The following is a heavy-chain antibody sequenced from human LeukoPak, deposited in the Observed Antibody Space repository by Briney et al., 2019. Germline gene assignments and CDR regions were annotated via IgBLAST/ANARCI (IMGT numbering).Heavy chain of an antibody. J-gene: IGHJ4*02. V-gene: IGHV1-18*01. CDR2: ISPYNGNT. CDR1: GYTFIDYG. D-gene: IGHD5-18*01. Sequence: GASVKVSCKTSGYTFIDYGISWVRQAPGQGLEWMGWISPYNGNTNSAQMVQGRLTMTTDTSTSTAYLELRNLRSDDTAVYYCARAGYSFGDYWGQGTLVTVSS. CDR3: ARAGYSFGDY.